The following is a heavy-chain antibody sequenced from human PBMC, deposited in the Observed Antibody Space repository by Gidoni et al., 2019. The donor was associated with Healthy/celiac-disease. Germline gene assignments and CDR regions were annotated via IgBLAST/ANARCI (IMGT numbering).Heavy chain of an antibody. CDR1: AATFSSYA. Sequence: VHLVQSVAVVKKPGSSVKVSCKSSAATFSSYAISWVRQAPGQGLEWMGGIIPIIGTADYAQKCQGRVTITADESTSTAYMELSSLRSEDTAVYDCARDDPIVGGRGAYWGQGTLVTVSS. CDR2: IIPIIGTA. D-gene: IGHD1-26*01. J-gene: IGHJ4*02. CDR3: ARDDPIVGGRGAY. V-gene: IGHV1-69*01.